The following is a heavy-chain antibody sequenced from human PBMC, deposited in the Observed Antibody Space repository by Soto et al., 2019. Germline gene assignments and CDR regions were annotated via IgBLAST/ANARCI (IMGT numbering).Heavy chain of an antibody. Sequence: QVQLVQSGAEVKEPGASVKVSCKTSGYTFTSYDIIGGRQATGQGLDRMGWINPNNGNTGYAQKFQGRVTMTRSTSISTAYMELSSLRSDDTAVYFCARTSSGTRGGFDPWGQGTLVTVSS. J-gene: IGHJ5*02. CDR2: INPNNGNT. CDR1: GYTFTSYD. D-gene: IGHD1-1*01. V-gene: IGHV1-8*01. CDR3: ARTSSGTRGGFDP.